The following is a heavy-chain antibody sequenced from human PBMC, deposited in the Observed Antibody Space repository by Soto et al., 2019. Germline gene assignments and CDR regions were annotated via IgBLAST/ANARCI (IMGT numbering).Heavy chain of an antibody. Sequence: QVQLVESGGGVVQPGRSLRLSCEASGFTFSSFAMHWVRQAPGKGLEWVAIIAYDGRNTDYADSVKGRFTISRDNSKNALFLEVNSPTIDDTAMYFFARETDKGDYGVFDFWGQGNPGHRLF. V-gene: IGHV3-30*04. J-gene: IGHJ4*02. D-gene: IGHD4-17*01. CDR1: GFTFSSFA. CDR2: IAYDGRNT. CDR3: ARETDKGDYGVFDF.